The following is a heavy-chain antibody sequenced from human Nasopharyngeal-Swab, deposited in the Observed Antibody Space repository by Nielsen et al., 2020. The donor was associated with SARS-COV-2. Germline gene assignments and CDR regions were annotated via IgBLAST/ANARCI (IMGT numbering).Heavy chain of an antibody. Sequence: GESLKISCKGSGYSFTSYWIGWVRQMPGKGLEWMGIIYPGDSDTRYSPSFQGQVTISADKSISTAYVQWSSLKASDSAIYYCARQLTGSSYYYYGMDVWGQGTTVTVSS. V-gene: IGHV5-51*01. CDR2: IYPGDSDT. CDR1: GYSFTSYW. D-gene: IGHD3-9*01. J-gene: IGHJ6*02. CDR3: ARQLTGSSYYYYGMDV.